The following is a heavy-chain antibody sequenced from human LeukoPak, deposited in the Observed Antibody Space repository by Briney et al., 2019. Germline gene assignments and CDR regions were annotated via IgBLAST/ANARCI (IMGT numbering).Heavy chain of an antibody. V-gene: IGHV3-23*01. CDR3: AKEMHQLLSRPGFFDY. CDR1: GFTFSSYA. J-gene: IGHJ4*02. D-gene: IGHD2-2*01. Sequence: PGGSLRLSCAASGFTFSSYAMSWVRQAPGKGLEWVSAISGSGGSTYYADSVKGRFTISRDNSKNTLYLQMNSLRAEDTAVYYCAKEMHQLLSRPGFFDYWGQGTLVTVSS. CDR2: ISGSGGST.